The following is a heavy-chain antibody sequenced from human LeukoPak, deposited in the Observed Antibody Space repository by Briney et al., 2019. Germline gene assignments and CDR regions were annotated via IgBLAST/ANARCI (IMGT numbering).Heavy chain of an antibody. CDR1: GLTFNSYA. CDR3: AKDPTYGSGSYFFDY. D-gene: IGHD3-10*01. J-gene: IGHJ4*02. Sequence: GVSLRLPHAASGLTFNSYAMSWVRQAPGKGLEWVSAISGSSGSTYYAGSAKGRFTIPRDNPKNTLHLQMNSLRAEDTAIYYCAKDPTYGSGSYFFDYWGQGNLVIVSS. CDR2: ISGSSGST. V-gene: IGHV3-23*01.